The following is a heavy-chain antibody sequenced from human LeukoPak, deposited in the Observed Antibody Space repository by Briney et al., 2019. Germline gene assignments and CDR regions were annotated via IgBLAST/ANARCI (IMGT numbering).Heavy chain of an antibody. V-gene: IGHV3-30*03. Sequence: GACLRLSWAAAGFTVSSYGIGWVRQAPGKGLEWVASISNDGSKKFYADSVKGRFTISRDNSNNTLYLQVNGPRPEDTAVYYCARATAGPFPLDYWGQGTLVTVSS. CDR2: ISNDGSKK. J-gene: IGHJ4*02. CDR3: ARATAGPFPLDY. CDR1: GFTVSSYG. D-gene: IGHD2-21*02.